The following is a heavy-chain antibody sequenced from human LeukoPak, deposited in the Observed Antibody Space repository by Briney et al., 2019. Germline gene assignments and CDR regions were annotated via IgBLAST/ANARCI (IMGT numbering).Heavy chain of an antibody. J-gene: IGHJ4*02. V-gene: IGHV4-59*01. Sequence: PSETLSLTCTVSGGFISSYYWSWIRQPPGKGLEWIGYIYYSGSTNYNPSLKSRVTISVDTSKNQFSLKLSSVTAADTAVYYCARAGSPVLFDYWGQGTLVTVSS. CDR1: GGFISSYY. CDR3: ARAGSPVLFDY. D-gene: IGHD3-16*01. CDR2: IYYSGST.